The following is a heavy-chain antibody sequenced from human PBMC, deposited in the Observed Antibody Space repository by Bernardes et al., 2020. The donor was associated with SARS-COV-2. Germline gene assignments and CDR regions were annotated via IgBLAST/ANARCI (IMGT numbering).Heavy chain of an antibody. J-gene: IGHJ4*02. D-gene: IGHD5-12*01. CDR1: GFSFEDYF. CDR2: IRYDSRDI. V-gene: IGHV3-11*06. Sequence: GGSLRLSCAASGFSFEDYFMSWIRQAPGKGFEYLAYIRYDSRDIDYADSVRGRFTISRDNANRFAFLQMNNLKPEDTGVYYCGTVLRGHNIWDGFWGQGTPVTVSS. CDR3: GTVLRGHNIWDGF.